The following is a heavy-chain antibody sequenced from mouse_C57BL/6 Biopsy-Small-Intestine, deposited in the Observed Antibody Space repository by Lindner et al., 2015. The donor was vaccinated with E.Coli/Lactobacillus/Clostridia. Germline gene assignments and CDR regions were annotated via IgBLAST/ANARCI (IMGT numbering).Heavy chain of an antibody. D-gene: IGHD1-1*01. V-gene: IGHV3-5*01. CDR3: ARDYGSYYAMDY. CDR1: GISITTGSYR. J-gene: IGHJ4*01. CDR2: IYYSGTI. Sequence: VQLQESGPGLVKPSQTVFLTCTVTGISITTGSYRWSWIRQFPGNKLEWIGYIYYSGTITYNPSLTSRTTITRDTPKNQFFLEVNSLTAEDTATYYCARDYGSYYAMDYWGQGTSVTVSS.